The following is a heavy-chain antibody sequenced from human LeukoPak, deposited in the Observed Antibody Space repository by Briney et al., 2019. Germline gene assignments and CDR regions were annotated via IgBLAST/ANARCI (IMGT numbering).Heavy chain of an antibody. CDR3: ARDCITTVQGVIIYYFDY. CDR1: GGSFSGYY. V-gene: IGHV4-34*01. J-gene: IGHJ4*02. Sequence: SETLSLTCAVYGGSFSGYYWSWIRQPPGKGLEWIGEINHSGSTNYNPSLKSRVTISVDTSKNQFSLKLSSVTAADTAVYYCARDCITTVQGVIIYYFDYWGQGTLVTVSS. CDR2: INHSGST. D-gene: IGHD3-10*01.